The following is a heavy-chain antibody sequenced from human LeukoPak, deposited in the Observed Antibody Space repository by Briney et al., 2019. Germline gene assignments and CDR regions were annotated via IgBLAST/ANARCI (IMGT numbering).Heavy chain of an antibody. Sequence: PGGSLRLSCAASGFTFSSYAMHWVRQAPGKGLEWVASVAYDGNNKYYADSEKGRFTISRDNSKNTLYLQMNSLRAEDTAVYYCARGPKFAIRMIVVVTKGHFDYWGQGTLVTVSS. CDR3: ARGPKFAIRMIVVVTKGHFDY. CDR2: VAYDGNNK. D-gene: IGHD3-22*01. CDR1: GFTFSSYA. J-gene: IGHJ4*02. V-gene: IGHV3-30*04.